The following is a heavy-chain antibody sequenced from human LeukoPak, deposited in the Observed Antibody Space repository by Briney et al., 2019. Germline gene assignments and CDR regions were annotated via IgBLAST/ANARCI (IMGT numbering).Heavy chain of an antibody. CDR1: GFTFSSYG. D-gene: IGHD3-10*01. V-gene: IGHV3-30*02. Sequence: PGGSLRLSCAASGFTFSSYGMHWVRQAPGKGLEWVAFIRYDGSNKYYADSVKGRFTISRDNSKNTLYLQMNSLRAEDTAVYYCAKLAGGDYYYYYYMDVWGKGTTVTVSS. CDR2: IRYDGSNK. CDR3: AKLAGGDYYYYYYMDV. J-gene: IGHJ6*03.